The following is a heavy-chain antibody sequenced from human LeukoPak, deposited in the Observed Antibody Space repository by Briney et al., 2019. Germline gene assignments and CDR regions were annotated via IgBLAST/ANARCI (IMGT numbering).Heavy chain of an antibody. D-gene: IGHD3/OR15-3a*01. V-gene: IGHV5-51*01. J-gene: IGHJ4*02. CDR1: GSTFTTHW. CDR2: IYPGDSDT. Sequence: GESLQISCKTSGSTFTTHWIAWVRQMPGKGLELMGIIYPGDSDTNHSPSFQGQVTISADKSSNTAYLQWSSLKASDTAMYYCARYYFWTGSYFFDYWGQGTLVTVSS. CDR3: ARYYFWTGSYFFDY.